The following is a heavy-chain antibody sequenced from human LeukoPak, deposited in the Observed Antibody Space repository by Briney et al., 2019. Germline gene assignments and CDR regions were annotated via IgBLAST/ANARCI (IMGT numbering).Heavy chain of an antibody. CDR3: AKGGGYEAQYYYYYLDV. Sequence: PGGSLRLSCAASGFTFSNNYMSWVRQSPGKGLEWVSFIYSGGSTYYADSVKGRFTISRDNSKNTLYLQMKSLRAEDTAVYYCAKGGGYEAQYYYYYLDVWGKGTTVTISS. CDR1: GFTFSNNY. J-gene: IGHJ6*03. V-gene: IGHV3-53*05. CDR2: IYSGGST. D-gene: IGHD5-12*01.